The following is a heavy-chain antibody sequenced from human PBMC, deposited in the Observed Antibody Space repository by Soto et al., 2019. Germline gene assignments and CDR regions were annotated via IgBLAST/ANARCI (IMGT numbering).Heavy chain of an antibody. CDR2: ISYDGSNK. Sequence: GGSLRLSCAASGFTFSSYGMHWVRQAPGKGLEWVAVISYDGSNKYYADSVKGRFTISRDNSKNTLYLQMNSLRAEDTAVYYCAKATYSSSSFDYWGQGTLVTVSS. J-gene: IGHJ4*02. CDR3: AKATYSSSSFDY. D-gene: IGHD6-6*01. V-gene: IGHV3-30*18. CDR1: GFTFSSYG.